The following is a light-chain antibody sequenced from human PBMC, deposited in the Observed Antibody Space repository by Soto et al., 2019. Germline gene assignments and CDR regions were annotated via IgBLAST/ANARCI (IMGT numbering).Light chain of an antibody. J-gene: IGKJ4*01. CDR2: DAS. V-gene: IGKV3-11*01. Sequence: EIFLTQSPATLSLSPGESATLSCRASQSVGTFLAWYQHKPGQAPRLLILDASTRATGVPPRFSGSKSGTDFTLTISRLEPEDFAVYYCQQRRTWPLTFGGGTKVDIK. CDR3: QQRRTWPLT. CDR1: QSVGTF.